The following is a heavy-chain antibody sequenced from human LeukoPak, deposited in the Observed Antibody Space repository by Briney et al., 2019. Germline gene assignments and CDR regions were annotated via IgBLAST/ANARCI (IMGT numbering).Heavy chain of an antibody. CDR1: GFTFSSHW. V-gene: IGHV3-7*01. CDR3: ATIEAVRFHY. Sequence: GGSLRLSCVDSGFTFSSHWTSWVRQAPGKGLEWVGNLKQDGSEIYYLDSVKGRFTISRDNTKNSLYLQMNSLRAEDTAVYYCATIEAVRFHYWGQGTLVTVSS. D-gene: IGHD6-19*01. J-gene: IGHJ4*02. CDR2: LKQDGSEI.